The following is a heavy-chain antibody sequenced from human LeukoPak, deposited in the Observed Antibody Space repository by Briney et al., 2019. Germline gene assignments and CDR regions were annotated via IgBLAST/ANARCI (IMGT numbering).Heavy chain of an antibody. CDR3: IAAAGTNWFDP. V-gene: IGHV3-7*01. J-gene: IGHJ5*02. D-gene: IGHD6-13*01. Sequence: PGGSLRLSCAASGFTFSSYWMSWVRQAPGKGLEWVANIKQDGSEKYYVDSVKGRFTISRDNAKNSLYLQMNSLRAEDTAVYYCIAAAGTNWFDPWGQGTLVTVSS. CDR1: GFTFSSYW. CDR2: IKQDGSEK.